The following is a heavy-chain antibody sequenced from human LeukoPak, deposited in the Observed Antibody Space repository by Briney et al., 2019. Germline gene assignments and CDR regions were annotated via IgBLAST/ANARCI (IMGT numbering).Heavy chain of an antibody. J-gene: IGHJ4*02. CDR3: AIKTYAGSFYVF. Sequence: ASVKVSFKASGYTFTDHNIHWVRQAPGQGLEWMGWLDPNTGATRSAQKFQDRVSLTRDTSISTGYMDLSSLTSDDTAVYYCAIKTYAGSFYVFWGQGTLVTVSS. D-gene: IGHD1-26*01. CDR1: GYTFTDHN. CDR2: LDPNTGAT. V-gene: IGHV1-2*02.